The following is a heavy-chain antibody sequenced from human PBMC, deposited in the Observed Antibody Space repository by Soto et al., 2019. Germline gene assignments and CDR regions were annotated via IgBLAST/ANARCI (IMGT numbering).Heavy chain of an antibody. V-gene: IGHV5-51*01. J-gene: IGHJ6*02. Sequence: GESLKISCKGSGYSFTSYWIGWVRQMPGKGLEWMGIIYPGDSDTRYSPSFQGQVTISADKSISTAYLQWSSLKASDTAMYYCARHNRRFLEWLFDRDPYYGMDVWGQGTTVTVSS. CDR1: GYSFTSYW. D-gene: IGHD3-3*01. CDR2: IYPGDSDT. CDR3: ARHNRRFLEWLFDRDPYYGMDV.